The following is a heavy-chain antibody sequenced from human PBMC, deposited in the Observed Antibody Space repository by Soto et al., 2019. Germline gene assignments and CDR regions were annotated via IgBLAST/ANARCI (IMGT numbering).Heavy chain of an antibody. D-gene: IGHD3-10*01. CDR3: ARRYGSAFDI. Sequence: SETLSLTCTVSGGSISSYYWSWIRQPPGKGLEWIGYTYYSGSTNYNPSLKSRVTISVDTSKNQFSLKLSSVTAADTAVYYCARRYGSAFDIWGQGTMVTVSS. CDR1: GGSISSYY. CDR2: TYYSGST. J-gene: IGHJ3*02. V-gene: IGHV4-59*01.